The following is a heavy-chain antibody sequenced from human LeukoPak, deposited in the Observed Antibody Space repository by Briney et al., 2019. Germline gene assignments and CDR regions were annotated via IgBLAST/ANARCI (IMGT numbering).Heavy chain of an antibody. D-gene: IGHD6-19*01. J-gene: IGHJ5*02. V-gene: IGHV4-59*12. Sequence: SETLSLTCIVSGGSISSYYWSWIRQPPGKGLEWIGYIYDSGNTNYNPSPKSRVTMSVDTSKNQFSLRLTSVTAADTAVYYCAGISVTGGDWFDPWGQGSLVTVSS. CDR3: AGISVTGGDWFDP. CDR1: GGSISSYY. CDR2: IYDSGNT.